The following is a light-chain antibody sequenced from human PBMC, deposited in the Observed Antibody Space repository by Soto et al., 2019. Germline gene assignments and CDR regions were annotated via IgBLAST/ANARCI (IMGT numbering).Light chain of an antibody. CDR3: QQYNSYPHT. CDR2: KAS. Sequence: DIQLTQSPSTLSPSVGDRVTITCRASQSISSWLAWYQQKPGKAPKLLIYKASSLQSGVPSRFSGSGSGTEFTLNISSLQPDDFATYYCQQYNSYPHTFGQGTKLEIK. J-gene: IGKJ2*01. CDR1: QSISSW. V-gene: IGKV1-5*03.